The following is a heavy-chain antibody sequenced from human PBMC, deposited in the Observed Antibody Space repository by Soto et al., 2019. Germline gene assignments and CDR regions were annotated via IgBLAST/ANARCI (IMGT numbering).Heavy chain of an antibody. CDR2: IYPGDSDT. V-gene: IGHV5-51*01. Sequence: PGESLKISCKGSGYSFTSYWIGWVRQMPGKGLEWMGIIYPGDSDTRYSPSFQGQVTISADKSINTAYLQWSSLKASDTAMYYCERQEPDYYYYSGMDVWGQGTTVTVYS. CDR1: GYSFTSYW. D-gene: IGHD1-1*01. CDR3: ERQEPDYYYYSGMDV. J-gene: IGHJ6*02.